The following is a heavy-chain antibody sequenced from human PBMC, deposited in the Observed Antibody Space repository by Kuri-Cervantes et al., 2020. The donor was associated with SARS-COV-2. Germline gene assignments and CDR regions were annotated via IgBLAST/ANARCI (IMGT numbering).Heavy chain of an antibody. Sequence: SETLSLTCTVSGGSISISSYYWGWIRQPPGKGLERIGSFYYSGSTYYNPSLKSRVTISVDTSKNQFSLKLSSVTAAGTAVYYCARGRIAAAGKTFDYWGQGTLVTVSS. J-gene: IGHJ4*02. CDR1: GGSISISSYY. CDR3: ARGRIAAAGKTFDY. V-gene: IGHV4-39*01. CDR2: FYYSGST. D-gene: IGHD6-13*01.